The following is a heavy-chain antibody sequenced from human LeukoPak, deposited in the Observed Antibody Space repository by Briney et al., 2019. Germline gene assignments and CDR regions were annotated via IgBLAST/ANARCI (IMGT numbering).Heavy chain of an antibody. V-gene: IGHV1-69*01. Sequence: ASVKVSCKASGGTFSSYAISWVRQVPGQGLGWMGGIIPIFGTANYAQKFQGRVTITADESTSTAYMELSSLRSEDTAVYYCASRYGSGSYYRRYYFDYWGQGTLVTVSS. CDR2: IIPIFGTA. CDR3: ASRYGSGSYYRRYYFDY. CDR1: GGTFSSYA. J-gene: IGHJ4*02. D-gene: IGHD3-10*01.